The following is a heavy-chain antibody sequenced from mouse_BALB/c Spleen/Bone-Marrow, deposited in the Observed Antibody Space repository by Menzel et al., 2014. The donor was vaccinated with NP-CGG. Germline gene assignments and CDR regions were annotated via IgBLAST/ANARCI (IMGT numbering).Heavy chain of an antibody. CDR3: ASTAGTQYDYFAY. CDR2: ISSYSGNT. Sequence: VQLQQSGPELVRPGVSVKISCKGFGYTFTGYAIHWVKQSHAKTLEWIGVISSYSGNTNYNQKFKGRATMTVDKSSSTAYMELARLTSEDSAFYYCASTAGTQYDYFAYWGQGTTLTVSS. CDR1: GYTFTGYA. D-gene: IGHD1-2*01. V-gene: IGHV1-67*01. J-gene: IGHJ2*01.